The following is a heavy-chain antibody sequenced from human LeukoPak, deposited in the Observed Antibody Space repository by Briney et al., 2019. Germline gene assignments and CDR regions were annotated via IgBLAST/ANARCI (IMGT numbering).Heavy chain of an antibody. CDR3: AREVGIAAAGTVFDY. J-gene: IGHJ4*02. V-gene: IGHV4-4*07. CDR2: IYTSGST. CDR1: GGSISSYY. Sequence: SQTLSLTCTVSGGSISSYYWSWIRQPAGKGLEWIGRIYTSGSTNYNPSLKSRVTMSVDTSKNQFSLKLSSVTAADTAVYYCAREVGIAAAGTVFDYWGQGTLVTVSS. D-gene: IGHD6-13*01.